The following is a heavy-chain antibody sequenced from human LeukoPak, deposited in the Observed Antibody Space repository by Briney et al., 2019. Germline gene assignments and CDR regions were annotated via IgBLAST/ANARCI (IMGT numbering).Heavy chain of an antibody. J-gene: IGHJ4*02. V-gene: IGHV1-18*01. CDR3: ARDPSNTSGWYIYFDF. CDR1: GYSFTHYA. D-gene: IGHD6-19*01. CDR2: ISTYNGDT. Sequence: ASVKVSCKTSGYSFTHYAISWVRQAPGQGLEWMGWISTYNGDTKYAQKLQGRFTMTPDTSTSTAYMELRSLTSDDTAVYYCARDPSNTSGWYIYFDFWGQGTLVTVSS.